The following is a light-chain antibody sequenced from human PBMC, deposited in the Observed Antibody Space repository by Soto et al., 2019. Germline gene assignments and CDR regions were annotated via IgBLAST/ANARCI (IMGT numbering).Light chain of an antibody. CDR1: SSDVGSYNL. Sequence: QSVLTHPASVSGSPGQSITISCTGTSSDVGSYNLVSWYQQHPGKAPKLMVYEVSKRPSGVSNRFSGSKSGNTASLTISGLQAEDEADYYCCSYAGSSTPYGFGTGTKVTVL. J-gene: IGLJ1*01. CDR2: EVS. CDR3: CSYAGSSTPYG. V-gene: IGLV2-23*02.